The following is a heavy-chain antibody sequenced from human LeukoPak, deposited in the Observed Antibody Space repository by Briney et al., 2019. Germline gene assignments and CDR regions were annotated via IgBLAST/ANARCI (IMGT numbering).Heavy chain of an antibody. J-gene: IGHJ4*02. V-gene: IGHV3-11*06. CDR2: ISSSSSYT. CDR1: GFTFSDYF. CDR3: AKTSGYHFDY. D-gene: IGHD3-22*01. Sequence: GGSLRLSCAASGFTFSDYFMSWIRQAPGKGLEWVSYISSSSSYTNYADSVKGRFTISRDNAKDSLYLQMNSLRAEDTAVYYCAKTSGYHFDYWGQGTLVTVSS.